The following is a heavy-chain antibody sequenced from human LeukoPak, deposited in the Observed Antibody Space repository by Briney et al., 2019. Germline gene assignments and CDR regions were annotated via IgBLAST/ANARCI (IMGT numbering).Heavy chain of an antibody. V-gene: IGHV3-23*01. CDR1: GFTISAYA. D-gene: IGHD3-22*01. J-gene: IGHJ4*02. CDR2: ISGSGGNT. CDR3: AIEGLVSRGYFLDY. Sequence: AGTLSLSCAASGFTISAYAMSWVRPAPGQGLEWVSAISGSGGNTYYAVSVKVRFTISRANSKTSLYLQRISLRAEGASVYSFAIEGLVSRGYFLDYWGQGALVAVSS.